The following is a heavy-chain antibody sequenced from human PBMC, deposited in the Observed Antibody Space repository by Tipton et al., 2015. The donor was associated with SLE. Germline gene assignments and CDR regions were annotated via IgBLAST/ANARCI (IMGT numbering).Heavy chain of an antibody. J-gene: IGHJ6*02. D-gene: IGHD3-10*01. CDR1: GGSFSGYY. Sequence: TLSLTCAVYGGSFSGYYWCWIRQPPGKGLEWIGEINHSGSTNYNPSLKSRVTISVDTSKNQFSLKLSSVTAADTAVYYCATSYLWYYYAMDVWGQGTTVTVSS. CDR2: INHSGST. V-gene: IGHV4-34*01. CDR3: ATSYLWYYYAMDV.